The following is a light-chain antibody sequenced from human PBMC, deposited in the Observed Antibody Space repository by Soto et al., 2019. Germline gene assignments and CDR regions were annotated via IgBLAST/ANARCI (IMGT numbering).Light chain of an antibody. CDR1: ASNIGSNS. J-gene: IGLJ2*01. Sequence: QSVLTQPPSASGTPGQRVSITCSGSASNIGSNSVHWYQQVPGMAPKLLVYKSDQRPSGVPDRFSGSKSVTSASLAISGLRAEDEAEYYCATWDDGLSGVLFGGGTQLTVL. V-gene: IGLV1-47*01. CDR3: ATWDDGLSGVL. CDR2: KSD.